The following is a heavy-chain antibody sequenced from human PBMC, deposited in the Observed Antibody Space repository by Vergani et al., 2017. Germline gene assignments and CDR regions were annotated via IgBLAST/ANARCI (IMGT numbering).Heavy chain of an antibody. D-gene: IGHD3-9*01. CDR3: TTPTKWELRYYFDY. J-gene: IGHJ4*02. CDR2: ISARYPST. CDR1: GFTFSACP. Sequence: EVQLLQSGGGVIQPGGSLRPPFEALGFTFSACPMTWVGQAPGKGLEWVSAISARYPSTYYADSVKGRFTISRDNSKNMLFLQMNNLRTEDTAIYYCTTPTKWELRYYFDYWGQGTLVTVSS. V-gene: IGHV3-23*01.